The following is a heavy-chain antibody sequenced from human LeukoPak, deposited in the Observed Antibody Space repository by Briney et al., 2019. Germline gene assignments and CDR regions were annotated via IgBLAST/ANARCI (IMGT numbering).Heavy chain of an antibody. Sequence: SETLSLTCSVSGASMQNYYWSWIWQSPGKGLEWIGYIHDNRGTNYNPYLKSRVTISVDTSKNQFSLKLSSVTAADTAVYYCTRGSIAYYYMDVWGKGTTVTISS. D-gene: IGHD3-22*01. CDR3: TRGSIAYYYMDV. V-gene: IGHV4-59*13. CDR1: GASMQNYY. CDR2: IHDNRGT. J-gene: IGHJ6*03.